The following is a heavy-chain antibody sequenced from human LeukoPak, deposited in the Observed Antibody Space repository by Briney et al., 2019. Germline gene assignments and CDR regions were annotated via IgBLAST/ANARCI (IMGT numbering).Heavy chain of an antibody. CDR3: AKAAYGDYVNWFDP. V-gene: IGHV3-23*01. J-gene: IGHJ5*02. CDR2: IGGVGAST. Sequence: GGSLRLSCAASGFTFSSHAMNWVRQAPGKGLEWVSSIGGVGASTYYADSVKGRFTISRDNSKNTLYLQMNSLRAEDTALYYCAKAAYGDYVNWFDPWGQGILVIVSS. CDR1: GFTFSSHA. D-gene: IGHD4-17*01.